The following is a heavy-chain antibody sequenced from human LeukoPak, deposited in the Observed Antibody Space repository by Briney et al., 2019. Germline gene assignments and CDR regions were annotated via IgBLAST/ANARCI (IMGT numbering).Heavy chain of an antibody. CDR1: GFTLSSYW. CDR2: IKQDGGEK. CDR3: ARGAGYCTSTGCYGSDWFDS. D-gene: IGHD2-2*01. V-gene: IGHV3-7*05. Sequence: GGSLRLSCAASGFTLSSYWMSWVRQAPGKGLEWVANIKQDGGEKYYMDSMKGRFTISRDNAKNSLYLQMNSLRAEDTAIYYCARGAGYCTSTGCYGSDWFDSWGQGALVTVSS. J-gene: IGHJ5*01.